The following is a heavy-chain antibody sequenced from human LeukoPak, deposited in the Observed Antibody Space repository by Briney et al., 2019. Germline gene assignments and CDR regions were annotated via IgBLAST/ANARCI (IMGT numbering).Heavy chain of an antibody. V-gene: IGHV4-34*01. CDR1: GGSFSGYY. Sequence: PSETLSLTCAVYGGSFSGYYWSWIRQPPGKGLEWIGEINHSGSTNYNPSLKSRVTISVDTSKNQFSLKLSSVTAADTAVYYCARFGSGYYYFYFDYWGQGTLVTVSS. J-gene: IGHJ4*02. D-gene: IGHD3-22*01. CDR3: ARFGSGYYYFYFDY. CDR2: INHSGST.